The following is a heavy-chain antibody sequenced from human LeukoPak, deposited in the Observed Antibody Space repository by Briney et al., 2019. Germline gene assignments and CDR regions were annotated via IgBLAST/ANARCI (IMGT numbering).Heavy chain of an antibody. D-gene: IGHD6-13*01. CDR2: MNHSGST. J-gene: IGHJ5*02. Sequence: SETLSLTCAVYGGSFSGYYWSGLRRPRGKGVVWLGQMNHSGSTNYTPSLKSRVTTSVVTSENHFSLNLSSVTAADTAVYYCARGRIAAAGLFHNWFDPWGQGTLVTVSS. V-gene: IGHV4-34*01. CDR3: ARGRIAAAGLFHNWFDP. CDR1: GGSFSGYY.